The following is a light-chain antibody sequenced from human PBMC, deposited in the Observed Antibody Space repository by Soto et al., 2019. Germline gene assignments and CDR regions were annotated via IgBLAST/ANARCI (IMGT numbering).Light chain of an antibody. Sequence: EIFLTQSPDTLSVSPGERATLSCRASQSVNSNLAWYQQKLGQAPRVLIYGASTRATGIPARFSGSGSGTEFTLTISSLQSEDFAVYCCQQYNNWPVTFGQGTRLEIK. V-gene: IGKV3-15*01. CDR2: GAS. CDR1: QSVNSN. CDR3: QQYNNWPVT. J-gene: IGKJ5*01.